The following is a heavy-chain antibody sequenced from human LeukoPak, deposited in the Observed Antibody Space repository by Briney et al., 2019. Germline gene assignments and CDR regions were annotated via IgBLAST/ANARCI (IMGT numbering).Heavy chain of an antibody. Sequence: GESLKISCQGSGYIFTYYWIAWVRQMPGKGLEWMGMTYPGDSDTRYSPSFQGQVTISAEKSITTAYLQWSSLKASDTAMYYCARHVGYSGYEAYYWGQGTLVTVSS. CDR2: TYPGDSDT. D-gene: IGHD5-12*01. V-gene: IGHV5-51*01. CDR3: ARHVGYSGYEAYY. CDR1: GYIFTYYW. J-gene: IGHJ4*02.